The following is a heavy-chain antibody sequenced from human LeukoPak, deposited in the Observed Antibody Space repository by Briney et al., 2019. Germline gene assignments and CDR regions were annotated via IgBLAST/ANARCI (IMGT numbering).Heavy chain of an antibody. D-gene: IGHD6-13*01. CDR1: GRSLNTYY. V-gene: IGHV4-59*01. CDR3: ATQPAGPASWFDP. J-gene: IGHJ5*02. CDR2: IYYTGST. Sequence: SETLSLTCTVSGRSLNTYYWSWIRQPPGKGLEWIGYIYYTGSTNYNPSLKSRATIFLDTSKNQFSLKLSSVTAADTAVYYCATQPAGPASWFDPWGQGTLVTVSP.